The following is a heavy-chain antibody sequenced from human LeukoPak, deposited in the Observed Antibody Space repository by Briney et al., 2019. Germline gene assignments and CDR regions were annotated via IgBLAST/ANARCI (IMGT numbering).Heavy chain of an antibody. V-gene: IGHV4-59*01. J-gene: IGHJ4*02. CDR1: GGSISSYY. CDR3: ARVPMNYYGSGEPFDY. CDR2: IYYSGST. D-gene: IGHD3-10*01. Sequence: SETLSLTCTVSGGSISSYYWSWIRQPPGKGLEWIGYIYYSGSTNYNPSLKSRVTISVDTSKNQFSLRLSSVTAADTAMYYCARVPMNYYGSGEPFDYWGQGTLVTVSS.